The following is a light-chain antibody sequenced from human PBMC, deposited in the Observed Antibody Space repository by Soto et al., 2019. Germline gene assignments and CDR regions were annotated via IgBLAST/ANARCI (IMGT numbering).Light chain of an antibody. CDR3: QQTNSFPIT. J-gene: IGKJ3*01. CDR1: QDVSRW. V-gene: IGKV1-12*01. Sequence: DIQMTQSPPSVSASVGHTVTITCRASQDVSRWLAWYQQKPGNAPKLLIYAASTLQTGVPSRFSGSRSGADFTLTISTLQPEDVATYYCQQTNSFPITFGPGTKVELK. CDR2: AAS.